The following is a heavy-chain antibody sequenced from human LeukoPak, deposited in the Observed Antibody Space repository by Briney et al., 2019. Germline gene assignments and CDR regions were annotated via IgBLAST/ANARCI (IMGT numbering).Heavy chain of an antibody. V-gene: IGHV3-21*01. CDR2: ISSSSSYI. Sequence: GGSLRLSCAASGFTFRSDSMNWVRQAPGKGLEWVSSISSSSSYIYYADSVKGRFTISGDNAKNSLYLQMDSLSAEDTALYSCASDTPYSEAPAADDAFDIWGQGTMVTVSS. CDR3: ASDTPYSEAPAADDAFDI. CDR1: GFTFRSDS. D-gene: IGHD1-26*01. J-gene: IGHJ3*02.